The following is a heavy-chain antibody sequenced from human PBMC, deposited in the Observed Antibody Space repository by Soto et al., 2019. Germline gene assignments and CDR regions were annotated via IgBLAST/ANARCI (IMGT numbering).Heavy chain of an antibody. D-gene: IGHD6-25*01. CDR1: GFTFSTYG. J-gene: IGHJ6*02. Sequence: QVQLVESGGGVVQPGRSLRLSCAASGFTFSTYGMHWVRQAPGKGLEWVAVIWYDGSKIYYADSARGRFTISRDNSRSTLYLQMNNLGAEDTAVYYCAGASGDYGMDVWGQGTTVTVSS. CDR3: AGASGDYGMDV. V-gene: IGHV3-33*01. CDR2: IWYDGSKI.